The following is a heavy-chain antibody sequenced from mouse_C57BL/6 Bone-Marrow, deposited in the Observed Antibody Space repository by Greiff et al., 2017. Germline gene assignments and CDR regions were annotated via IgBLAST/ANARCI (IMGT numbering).Heavy chain of an antibody. CDR1: GYTFTSYW. J-gene: IGHJ4*01. CDR3: ARTGGSYDYDGFFRYAMDY. Sequence: QVQLQQPGTELVKPGASVKLSCKASGYTFTSYWMHWVKQRPGQGLEWIGNINPSNGGTNYNEKFKSKATLTVDKSSSTAYMELRSLTSEDSAVYFCARTGGSYDYDGFFRYAMDYWGQGTSVTVSS. CDR2: INPSNGGT. V-gene: IGHV1-53*01. D-gene: IGHD2-4*01.